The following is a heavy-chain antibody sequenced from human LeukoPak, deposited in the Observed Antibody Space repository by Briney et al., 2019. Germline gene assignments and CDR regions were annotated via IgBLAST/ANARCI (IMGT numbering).Heavy chain of an antibody. CDR1: GFTFSSYA. Sequence: GGSLRLSCAASGFTFSSYAMHWVRQAPGKGLEWVAVISYDGSNKYYADSVKGRFTISRDNSKNTLYLQMNSLRAEDTAVYYCARDAKDSSGWHERAASGRIYYYYMDVWGKGTTVTVSS. V-gene: IGHV3-30*04. J-gene: IGHJ6*03. CDR3: ARDAKDSSGWHERAASGRIYYYYMDV. CDR2: ISYDGSNK. D-gene: IGHD6-19*01.